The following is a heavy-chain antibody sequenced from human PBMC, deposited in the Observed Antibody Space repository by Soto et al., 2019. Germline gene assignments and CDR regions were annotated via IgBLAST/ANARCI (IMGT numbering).Heavy chain of an antibody. D-gene: IGHD2-8*02. CDR3: ARHRRYCSGGVCYREVDN. CDR2: IYYSGST. CDR1: GGSISSSSYF. J-gene: IGHJ4*02. Sequence: SETLSLTCSVSGGSISSSSYFWGWIRQPPGKGLEWIGSIYYSGSTYYNPSLKSRVTISVDTSKNQFSLRLSSVTAADTAIYHCARHRRYCSGGVCYREVDNWGQGTLVTVSS. V-gene: IGHV4-39*01.